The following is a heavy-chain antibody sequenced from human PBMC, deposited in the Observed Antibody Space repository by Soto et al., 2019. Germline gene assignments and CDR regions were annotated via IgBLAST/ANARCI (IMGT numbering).Heavy chain of an antibody. D-gene: IGHD6-6*01. J-gene: IGHJ4*02. CDR3: ASRSGQLPYYFDY. CDR2: ISAYRGNT. V-gene: IGHV1-18*01. CDR1: GFTFSNYG. Sequence: QVPLVQSGAEVKKPGASVKVSCKASGFTFSNYGITWVRRAPGQGFEWMGWISAYRGNTNYAQNLQGRVTMTTDTSTSTAYMELMSLRSDDTAVYYCASRSGQLPYYFDYWGQGTLVTVSS.